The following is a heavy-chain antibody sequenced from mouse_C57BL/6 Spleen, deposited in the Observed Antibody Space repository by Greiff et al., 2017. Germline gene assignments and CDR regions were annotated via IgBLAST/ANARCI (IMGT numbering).Heavy chain of an antibody. CDR3: ARGGKGDYAMDY. Sequence: QVQLQQSGAELARPGASVKMSCKASGYTFTSYTMHWVKQRPGQGLEWIGYINPSSGYTKYNQKFKDKATLTADKSSSTAYMQLSSLTSEDSAVYYWARGGKGDYAMDYWGQGTSVTVSS. J-gene: IGHJ4*01. CDR2: INPSSGYT. CDR1: GYTFTSYT. D-gene: IGHD2-1*01. V-gene: IGHV1-4*01.